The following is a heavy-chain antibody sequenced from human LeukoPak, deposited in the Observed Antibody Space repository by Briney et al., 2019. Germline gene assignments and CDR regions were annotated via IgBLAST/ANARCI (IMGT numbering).Heavy chain of an antibody. CDR1: GFTFSSSG. CDR3: AKAGPYYYDSSGSIDY. Sequence: PGGSLRLSCAASGFTFSSSGMHWVRQAPGKGLEWVAFIRYDGSNKYYADSVKGRFTISRDNSKNTLYLQMNSLRAEDTAVYYCAKAGPYYYDSSGSIDYWGQGTLVTVSS. V-gene: IGHV3-30*02. D-gene: IGHD3-22*01. CDR2: IRYDGSNK. J-gene: IGHJ4*02.